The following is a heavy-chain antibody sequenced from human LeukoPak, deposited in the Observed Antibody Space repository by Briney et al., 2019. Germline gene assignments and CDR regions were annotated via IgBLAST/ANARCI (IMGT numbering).Heavy chain of an antibody. CDR1: GYTFTGYY. CDR3: ARVVAAAGTEYYYYGMDV. CDR2: INPNSGGT. J-gene: IGHJ6*02. D-gene: IGHD6-13*01. Sequence: ASVKVSCKASGYTFTGYYMHWVRPAPGQGLEWMGWINPNSGGTNYAQKFQGGVTMTRDTSISTAYMELSRLRSDDTAVYYCARVVAAAGTEYYYYGMDVWGQGTTVTVSS. V-gene: IGHV1-2*02.